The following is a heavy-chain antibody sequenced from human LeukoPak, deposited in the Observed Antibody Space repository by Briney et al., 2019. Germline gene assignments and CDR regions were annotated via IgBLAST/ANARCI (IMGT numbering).Heavy chain of an antibody. V-gene: IGHV1-8*01. D-gene: IGHD3-10*01. J-gene: IGHJ3*02. CDR3: ARVDYYGSGSYDAFDI. Sequence: ASVKVSCKASGYTFTSYDINWVRQATGQGLEWRGWMNPNSGNTGYAQKFQGRVTMTRNTSISTAYMELSSLRSEDTAVYYCARVDYYGSGSYDAFDIWGQGTMVTVSS. CDR1: GYTFTSYD. CDR2: MNPNSGNT.